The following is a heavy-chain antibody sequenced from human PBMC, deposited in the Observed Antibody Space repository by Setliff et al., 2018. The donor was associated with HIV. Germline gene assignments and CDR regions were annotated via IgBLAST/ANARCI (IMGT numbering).Heavy chain of an antibody. Sequence: PSETLSLTCAFNGGSFSGYYWMWIRQSPGEGLEWIGEINHSGNTNYNPSLESRVTISMDTSKNQFSLKLSSVTAADTALYFCARHGRSYDSGRWYNWFDSWGQGTPVTVSS. D-gene: IGHD3-10*01. CDR3: ARHGRSYDSGRWYNWFDS. CDR2: INHSGNT. CDR1: GGSFSGYY. V-gene: IGHV4-34*01. J-gene: IGHJ5*01.